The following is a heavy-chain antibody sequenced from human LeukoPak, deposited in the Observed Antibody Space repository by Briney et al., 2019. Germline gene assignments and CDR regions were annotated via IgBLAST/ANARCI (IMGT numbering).Heavy chain of an antibody. V-gene: IGHV4-59*01. CDR1: GGSFSGYY. J-gene: IGHJ3*02. CDR3: ARGDNYYDSKGDAFDI. D-gene: IGHD3-22*01. Sequence: SETLSLTCAVYGGSFSGYYWSWIRQPPGKGLEWIGYIYYSGSTNYNPSLKSRVTISVDTSKNQFSLKLSSVTAADTAVYYCARGDNYYDSKGDAFDIWGQGTMVTVSS. CDR2: IYYSGST.